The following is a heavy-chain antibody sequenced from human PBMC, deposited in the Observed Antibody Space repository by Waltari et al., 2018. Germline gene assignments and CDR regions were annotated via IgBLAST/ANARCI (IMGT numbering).Heavy chain of an antibody. CDR2: INHSGST. CDR1: GGSFSGYY. CDR3: ARGGYYDFWSGLYLYYGMDV. V-gene: IGHV4-34*01. J-gene: IGHJ6*02. D-gene: IGHD3-3*01. Sequence: QVQLQQWGAGLLKPSETLSLTCAVYGGSFSGYYWSWIRQPPGKGLEWIGEINHSGSTNYNPSLKSRVTISVDTSKNQFSLKLSSVTAADTAVYYCARGGYYDFWSGLYLYYGMDVWGQGTTVTVSS.